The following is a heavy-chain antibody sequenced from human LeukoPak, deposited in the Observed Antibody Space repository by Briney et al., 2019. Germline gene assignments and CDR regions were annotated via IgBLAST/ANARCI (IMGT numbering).Heavy chain of an antibody. CDR2: INPNSGGT. CDR1: GYTFTGYY. D-gene: IGHD3-10*01. Sequence: ASVKVSCKASGYTFTGYYMHWVRQAPGQGLEWMGWINPNSGGTNYAQKFQGRVTMTRDTSISTAYMELSRLRSDDTAVYYCARPYYYGSGSPLFEPWGQGTLVTVSS. J-gene: IGHJ5*02. V-gene: IGHV1-2*02. CDR3: ARPYYYGSGSPLFEP.